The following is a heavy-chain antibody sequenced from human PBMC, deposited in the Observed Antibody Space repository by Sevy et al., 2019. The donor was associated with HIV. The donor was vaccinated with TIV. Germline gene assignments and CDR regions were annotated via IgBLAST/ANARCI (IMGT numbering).Heavy chain of an antibody. Sequence: GGSLRLSCAASGFTFSSYAMSWVRQAPGKGLEWVSAISGRGGSRYYADSVKGRFTISRDNSKNTLYLQMNSLRAEDTAVYFCAKALGYCSSSSCHYYYYYGMDVWVQGPTVTVSS. V-gene: IGHV3-23*01. D-gene: IGHD2-2*01. J-gene: IGHJ6*02. CDR1: GFTFSSYA. CDR3: AKALGYCSSSSCHYYYYYGMDV. CDR2: ISGRGGSR.